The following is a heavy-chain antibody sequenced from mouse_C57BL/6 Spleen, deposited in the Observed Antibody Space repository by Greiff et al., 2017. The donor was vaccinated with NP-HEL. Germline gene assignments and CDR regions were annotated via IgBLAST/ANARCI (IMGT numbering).Heavy chain of an antibody. D-gene: IGHD1-1*01. CDR3: ARPDGSSYEGWYFDV. V-gene: IGHV5-17*01. CDR1: GFTFSDYG. Sequence: EVQLVESGGGLVKPGGSLKLSCAASGFTFSDYGMHWVRQAPEKGLEWVAYISSGGSTIYYAATVKGRFTISRDNAKNTLFLQMTSLRSEDTAMYYCARPDGSSYEGWYFDVWGTGTTVTVSS. CDR2: ISSGGSTI. J-gene: IGHJ1*03.